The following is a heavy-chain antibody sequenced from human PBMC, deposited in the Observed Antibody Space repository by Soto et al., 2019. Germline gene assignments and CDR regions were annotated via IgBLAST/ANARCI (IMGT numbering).Heavy chain of an antibody. CDR3: ARVRAGYSSNRYDY. V-gene: IGHV4-59*01. D-gene: IGHD6-13*01. CDR2: IYDTGSP. J-gene: IGHJ4*02. Sequence: PSVTLSLTCTVSSASINNYYWRWIRQRTEKGLEWVGYIYDTGSPTYNPSLKSRVTMSVDTSKNQFSLELNSVTAADTAVYYCARVRAGYSSNRYDYWGQGTLVTVS. CDR1: SASINNYY.